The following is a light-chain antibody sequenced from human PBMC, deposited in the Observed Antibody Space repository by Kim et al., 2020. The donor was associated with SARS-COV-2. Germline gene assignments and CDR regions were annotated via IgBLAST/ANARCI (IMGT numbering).Light chain of an antibody. CDR1: ESVSGNH. V-gene: IGKV3-20*01. Sequence: EIVLTQSPGTLSLSPGERATLSCRATESVSGNHLAWYQQKPDQAPMLLIYGVSRRATGIPDRFSGSGSATDFTLTISRLEPEDFAVYYCQQYGDSPRWTFGQGTKVDIK. CDR3: QQYGDSPRWT. J-gene: IGKJ1*01. CDR2: GVS.